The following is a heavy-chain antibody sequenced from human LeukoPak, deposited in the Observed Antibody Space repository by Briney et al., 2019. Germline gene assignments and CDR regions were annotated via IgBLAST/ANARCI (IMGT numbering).Heavy chain of an antibody. CDR2: IHPGDSET. Sequence: GESLKISCKGSGYSFTSYWIGWARQLHGKGLEWMGIIHPGDSETRYSPSFQGQVTISADKSINTAYLQWSSLEASDTAMYYCAKQGGSGWSYYWGQGTLVTVSS. D-gene: IGHD6-19*01. CDR1: GYSFTSYW. V-gene: IGHV5-51*01. CDR3: AKQGGSGWSYY. J-gene: IGHJ4*02.